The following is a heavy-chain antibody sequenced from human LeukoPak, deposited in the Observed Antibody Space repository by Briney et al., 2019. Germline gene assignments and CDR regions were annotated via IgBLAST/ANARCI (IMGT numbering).Heavy chain of an antibody. CDR3: ARLGDEIAVSGLKYYHYSHTDV. CDR1: GGSIRDFY. D-gene: IGHD6-19*01. CDR2: IYYSGTT. V-gene: IGHV4-59*01. Sequence: SETLSLTCTVSGGSIRDFYWTWLRQPPGKGLEWIGYIYYSGTTKYSPSLRGRVSMSVDTSRSQFSLNLTSVTPADTAVYYCARLGDEIAVSGLKYYHYSHTDVWGSGTTVAVSS. J-gene: IGHJ6*03.